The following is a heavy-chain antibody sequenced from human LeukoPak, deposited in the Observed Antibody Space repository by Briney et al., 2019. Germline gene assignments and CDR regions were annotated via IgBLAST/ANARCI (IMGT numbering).Heavy chain of an antibody. J-gene: IGHJ4*02. D-gene: IGHD6-19*01. Sequence: ASVKVSCKVSGYTLTELSMHWVRQAPGKGLEWMGGFDPEDGETIYAQKFQGRVTMTEDTSTDAAYMELSSLRSEDTAVYYCAKNVAVAGITWFDYWGQGTLVTVSS. CDR3: AKNVAVAGITWFDY. CDR2: FDPEDGET. V-gene: IGHV1-24*01. CDR1: GYTLTELS.